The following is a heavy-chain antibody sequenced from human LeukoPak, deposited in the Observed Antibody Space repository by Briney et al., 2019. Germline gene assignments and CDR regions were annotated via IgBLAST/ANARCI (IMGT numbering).Heavy chain of an antibody. V-gene: IGHV3-66*01. CDR1: GFTVSSNY. CDR2: VYSGGDT. CDR3: ASRRCSGCPSHYFDY. J-gene: IGHJ4*02. D-gene: IGHD2-15*01. Sequence: GGSLRLSCAASGFTVSSNYMSWVRQAPGKGLEWVSVVYSGGDTYYADSVKDRFTISRDNSKNTLYLQMSSLRAEDTAVYYCASRRCSGCPSHYFDYWGQGTLVTVSS.